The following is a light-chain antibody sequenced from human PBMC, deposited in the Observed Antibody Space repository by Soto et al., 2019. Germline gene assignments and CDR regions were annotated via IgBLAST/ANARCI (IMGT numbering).Light chain of an antibody. Sequence: EVVMTQSPATLSVSPGERATLSCRTSQSVSSNYLAWYQQQPGQAPRLLIYGISTRATGIPARFSGSGSGKEFTLTIISLQSEDFAVYDCQQYTNWPLTFGQGTRLEIK. CDR1: QSVSSN. V-gene: IGKV3-15*01. CDR3: QQYTNWPLT. CDR2: GIS. J-gene: IGKJ5*01.